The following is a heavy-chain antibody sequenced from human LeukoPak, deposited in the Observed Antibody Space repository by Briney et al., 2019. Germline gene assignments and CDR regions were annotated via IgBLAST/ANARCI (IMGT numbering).Heavy chain of an antibody. CDR1: GFTFSSYG. J-gene: IGHJ4*02. CDR2: IWYDGSNK. Sequence: GGSLRLSCAASGFTFSSYGMHWVRQAPGKGLEWVAVIWYDGSNKYYADSVKGRFTISRDNSKNTLYLRMNSLRAEDTAVYFCANPEWGTYLVGFDYWGQGTLVTVSS. D-gene: IGHD1-26*01. CDR3: ANPEWGTYLVGFDY. V-gene: IGHV3-33*06.